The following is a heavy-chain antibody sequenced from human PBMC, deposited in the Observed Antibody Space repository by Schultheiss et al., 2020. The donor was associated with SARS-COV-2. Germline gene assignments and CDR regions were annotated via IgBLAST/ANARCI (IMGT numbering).Heavy chain of an antibody. V-gene: IGHV2-70*12. Sequence: SGPTLVKPTQTLTLTCTFSGFSLSTSGMCVSWIRQPPGKALEWLARIDWDDDKYYSTSLKTRLTITKDSSKNQVVLTMTNMDPVDTATYYCTRRYWHQFDYWGQGTLVTVSS. CDR2: IDWDDDK. D-gene: IGHD2-15*01. CDR3: TRRYWHQFDY. J-gene: IGHJ4*02. CDR1: GFSLSTSGMC.